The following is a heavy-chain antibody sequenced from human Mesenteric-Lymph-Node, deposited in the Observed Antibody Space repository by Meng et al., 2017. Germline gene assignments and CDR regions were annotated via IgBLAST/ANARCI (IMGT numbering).Heavy chain of an antibody. CDR2: INSEGSST. D-gene: IGHD2-21*02. J-gene: IGHJ4*02. Sequence: GESLKISCAASGFTFSSYWMHWVRQAPGKGLVWVSRINSEGSSTSYADSVKGRFTISRDNAKNTLYLQMNSLRAEDTAVYYCARGPTENCGGDGLDFDYWGQGTLVTVSS. CDR3: ARGPTENCGGDGLDFDY. CDR1: GFTFSSYW. V-gene: IGHV3-74*01.